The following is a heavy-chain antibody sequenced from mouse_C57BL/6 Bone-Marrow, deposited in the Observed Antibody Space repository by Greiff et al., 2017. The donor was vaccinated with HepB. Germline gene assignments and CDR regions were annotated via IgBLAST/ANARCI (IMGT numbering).Heavy chain of an antibody. CDR1: GYTFTSYG. CDR3: ARCTTADYYYAMDY. Sequence: VMLVESGAELARPGASVKLSCKASGYTFTSYGISWVKQRTGQGLEWIGEIYPRSGNTYYNEKFKGKATLTADKSSSTAYMELRSLTSEDSAVYFCARCTTADYYYAMDYWGQGTSVTVSS. V-gene: IGHV1-81*01. D-gene: IGHD1-2*01. J-gene: IGHJ4*01. CDR2: IYPRSGNT.